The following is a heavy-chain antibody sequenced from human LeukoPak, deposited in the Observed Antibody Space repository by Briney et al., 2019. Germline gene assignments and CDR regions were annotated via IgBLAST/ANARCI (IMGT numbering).Heavy chain of an antibody. J-gene: IGHJ6*03. CDR2: IKHDGREK. D-gene: IGHD7-27*01. V-gene: IGHV3-7*01. CDR3: ARDSTSFFDNWGHSSYYLDV. CDR1: GFTFSSYW. Sequence: PGGSLRLSCAASGFTFSSYWMSWVRQAPGKGLEWVANIKHDGREKYFVDSVKDRFTISRDNARDSLYLQLNSLTAEDTTAYYCARDSTSFFDNWGHSSYYLDVWGKGTTVTVS.